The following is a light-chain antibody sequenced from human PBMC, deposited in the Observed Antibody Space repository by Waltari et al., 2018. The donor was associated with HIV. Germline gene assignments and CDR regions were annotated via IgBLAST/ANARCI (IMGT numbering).Light chain of an antibody. V-gene: IGLV2-14*01. CDR2: DVY. Sequence: QSALTQPASVSGSPGKSITISCTGTGNDVGAYDYVSWYQQSPGKVPKLLIYDVYNRPSRISNRFSGSKSGNTAFLTISGLRAEDEADYYCASFTSGRLNVFGSGTKVTVL. CDR1: GNDVGAYDY. J-gene: IGLJ1*01. CDR3: ASFTSGRLNV.